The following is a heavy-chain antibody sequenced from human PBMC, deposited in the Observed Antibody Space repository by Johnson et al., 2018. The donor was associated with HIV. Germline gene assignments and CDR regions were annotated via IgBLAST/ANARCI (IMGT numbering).Heavy chain of an antibody. J-gene: IGHJ3*02. D-gene: IGHD3-22*01. CDR3: ASVPMMVVLDGAVDI. CDR2: IYSGGST. Sequence: VPLVESGGGLVQPGGSLRLSCAASGFTVSSNYMSWVRQAPGKGLEWVSVIYSGGSTYYADSVKGRFTISRDNSKNTLYLQMNSLRAEDTAVYYCASVPMMVVLDGAVDIWGQGTMVTVSS. CDR1: GFTVSSNY. V-gene: IGHV3-66*01.